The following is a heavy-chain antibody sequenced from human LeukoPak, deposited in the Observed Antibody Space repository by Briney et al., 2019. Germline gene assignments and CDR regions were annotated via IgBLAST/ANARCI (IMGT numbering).Heavy chain of an antibody. V-gene: IGHV3-23*01. D-gene: IGHD3-16*01. CDR1: GFTFSSYA. Sequence: GGSLRLSCAASGFTFSSYAMSWVRQAPGKGLEWVSAISGSGGSTYYADSVKGRFTISRDNSKNTLYLQMNSLRAEDTAVYYCANVLGDYDYYGMDVWGKGTTVTVSS. CDR3: ANVLGDYDYYGMDV. CDR2: ISGSGGST. J-gene: IGHJ6*04.